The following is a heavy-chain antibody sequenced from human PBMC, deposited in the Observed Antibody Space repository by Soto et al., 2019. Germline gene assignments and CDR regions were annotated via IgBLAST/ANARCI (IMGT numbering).Heavy chain of an antibody. D-gene: IGHD6-6*01. J-gene: IGHJ4*02. CDR2: IYYSGST. V-gene: IGHV4-39*01. Sequence: SETLSLTCTVSGGSISSSSYYWGWIRQPPGKGLEWIGSIYYSGSTYYNPSLKSRVTISVDTSKNQFSLKLSSVTAADTAVYYCARHSPLWLNPQYSSSSLFDYWGQGTLVTVSS. CDR1: GGSISSSSYY. CDR3: ARHSPLWLNPQYSSSSLFDY.